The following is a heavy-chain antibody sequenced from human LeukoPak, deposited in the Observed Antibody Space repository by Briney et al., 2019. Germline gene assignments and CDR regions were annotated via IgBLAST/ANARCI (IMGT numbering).Heavy chain of an antibody. CDR3: ARATIFGAYDKTDWFDP. D-gene: IGHD3-3*01. CDR1: GYTLTELS. V-gene: IGHV1-24*01. Sequence: GASVKVSCKVSGYTLTELSMHWVRQAPGKGLEWMGGFDPEDGETIYAQKFQGRVTMTEDTSTDTAYMELSSLRSEDTAVYYCARATIFGAYDKTDWFDPWGQGTLVTVSS. J-gene: IGHJ5*02. CDR2: FDPEDGET.